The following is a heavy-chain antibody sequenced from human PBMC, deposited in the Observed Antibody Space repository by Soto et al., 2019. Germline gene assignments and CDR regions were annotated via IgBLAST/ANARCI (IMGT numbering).Heavy chain of an antibody. Sequence: ETLSLTCTVSGGSVSSGSYYWSWIRQPPGKGLEWIGYIYYSGSTNYNPSLKSRVTISVDTSKNQFSLKLSSVTAADTAVYYCARAYYYGSGSYYKLNWFDPWGQGTLVTVSS. J-gene: IGHJ5*02. V-gene: IGHV4-61*01. CDR3: ARAYYYGSGSYYKLNWFDP. CDR1: GGSVSSGSYY. CDR2: IYYSGST. D-gene: IGHD3-10*01.